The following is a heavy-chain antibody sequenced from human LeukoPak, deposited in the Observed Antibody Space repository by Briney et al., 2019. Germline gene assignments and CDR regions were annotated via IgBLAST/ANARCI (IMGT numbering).Heavy chain of an antibody. CDR3: AREPRFYDFWSGSISYYYGMDV. CDR1: GYTFTSYA. D-gene: IGHD3-3*01. J-gene: IGHJ6*02. Sequence: ASVKVSCKASGYTFTSYAMNWVRQAPGQGLEWMGWINTNTGNPTYAQGFTGRFVFSLDASVSTAYLQISSLKAEDTAVYYCAREPRFYDFWSGSISYYYGMDVRGQGTTVTVSS. CDR2: INTNTGNP. V-gene: IGHV7-4-1*02.